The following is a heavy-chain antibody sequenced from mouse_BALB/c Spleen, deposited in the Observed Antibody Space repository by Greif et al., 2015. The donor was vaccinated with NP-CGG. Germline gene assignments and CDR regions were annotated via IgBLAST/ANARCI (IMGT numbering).Heavy chain of an antibody. CDR3: AGLLRYYFDY. Sequence: VQLPQSGPELAKPGASVKMPCKASGYTFTSYWIHWVKQRPGQGLEWLGYINPSTCYTEYNQKFKDKATLTADKSSSTALRNLSSLTCEDSAAYYCAGLLRYYFDYWGQGTTLTVSS. CDR2: INPSTCYT. V-gene: IGHV1-7*01. CDR1: GYTFTSYW. D-gene: IGHD1-1*01. J-gene: IGHJ2*01.